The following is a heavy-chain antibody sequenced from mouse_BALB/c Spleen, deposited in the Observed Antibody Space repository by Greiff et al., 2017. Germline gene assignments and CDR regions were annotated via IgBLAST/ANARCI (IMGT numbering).Heavy chain of an antibody. V-gene: IGHV5-9-4*01. D-gene: IGHD1-1*01. J-gene: IGHJ4*01. CDR2: ISSGGSYT. Sequence: EVKLMESGAGLVKPGGSLKLSCAASGFTFSSYAMPWVRQSPEKRLEWVAEISSGGSYTYYPDTVTGRFTVSRDNATNTLYLEMSSLRSEDTAMYYCAKVCYCGSSYGAMDYWGQGTSVTVSS. CDR1: GFTFSSYA. CDR3: AKVCYCGSSYGAMDY.